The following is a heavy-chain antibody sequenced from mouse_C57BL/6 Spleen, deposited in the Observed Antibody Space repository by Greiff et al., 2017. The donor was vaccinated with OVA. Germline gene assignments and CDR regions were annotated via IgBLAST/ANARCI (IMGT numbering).Heavy chain of an antibody. CDR1: GYTFTSYW. V-gene: IGHV1-52*01. D-gene: IGHD6-5*01. CDR2: IDPSDSES. CDR3: ARSAYTERGFAY. Sequence: QVQLQQPGAELVRPGSSVKLSCKASGYTFTSYWMHWVKQRPIQGLEWIGNIDPSDSESHYNQKFKDKATLTVDKSSSTAYMQLSSLTSEDSAVYYCARSAYTERGFAYWGQGTLVTVSA. J-gene: IGHJ3*01.